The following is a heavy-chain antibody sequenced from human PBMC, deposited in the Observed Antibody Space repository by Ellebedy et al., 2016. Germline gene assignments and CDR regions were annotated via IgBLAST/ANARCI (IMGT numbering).Heavy chain of an antibody. CDR1: GGSFSGYY. CDR2: INHSGST. D-gene: IGHD1-1*01. J-gene: IGHJ5*02. V-gene: IGHV4-34*01. Sequence: SETLSLTXAVYGGSFSGYYWSWIRQPPGKGLEWIGEINHSGSTYYNPSLKSRVTISVDTSKNQFSLKLSSVTAADTAVYYCARVPRSPGSRWFNPWGQGTLVTVSS. CDR3: ARVPRSPGSRWFNP.